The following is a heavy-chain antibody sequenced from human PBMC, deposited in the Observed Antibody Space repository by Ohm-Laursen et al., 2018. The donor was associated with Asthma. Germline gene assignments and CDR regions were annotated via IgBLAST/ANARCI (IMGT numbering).Heavy chain of an antibody. D-gene: IGHD1-26*01. V-gene: IGHV3-30*14. CDR3: VRAHSGSYSYAFDI. CDR1: GFNFNSSA. CDR2: MSYDGSNK. Sequence: SLRLSCTASGFNFNSSAMHWVRQAPGKGLEWVAVMSYDGSNKYHADSVKGRFTISRDNSKNTLYLQMNSLRGEDTAVYYCVRAHSGSYSYAFDIWGQGTVVTVSS. J-gene: IGHJ3*02.